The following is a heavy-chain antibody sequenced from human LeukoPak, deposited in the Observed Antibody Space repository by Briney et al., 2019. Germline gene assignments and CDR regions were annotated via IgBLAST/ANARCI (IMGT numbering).Heavy chain of an antibody. CDR2: IVASSGST. CDR1: GFSISNSA. Sequence: GSLRLSCAASGFSISNSAMSWVRQAPGKGLEWVSLIVASSGSTFYADSVKGRFTISRDNPKNTLYLQMNSLRAEDTAVYFCAKRGVVIRVVLVGFHKEAYYFDSWGQGALVTVSS. V-gene: IGHV3-23*01. D-gene: IGHD3-10*01. J-gene: IGHJ4*02. CDR3: AKRGVVIRVVLVGFHKEAYYFDS.